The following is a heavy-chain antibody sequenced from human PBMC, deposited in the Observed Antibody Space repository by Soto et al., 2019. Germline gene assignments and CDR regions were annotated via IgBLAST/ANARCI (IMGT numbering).Heavy chain of an antibody. D-gene: IGHD1-26*01. V-gene: IGHV4-30-4*01. CDR1: GGSISSANYY. CDR3: ARDRGGSYPFDS. CDR2: IYYSGSA. J-gene: IGHJ4*02. Sequence: QVRLQESGPGLVKPSQTLSLTCIVSGGSISSANYYWSWIRQPPGKGLEWIGYIYYSGSAYYNPSLKSPVTISLDTSKNQFSLKLSSVTAADTAMYCCARDRGGSYPFDSWGQGTLVTVS.